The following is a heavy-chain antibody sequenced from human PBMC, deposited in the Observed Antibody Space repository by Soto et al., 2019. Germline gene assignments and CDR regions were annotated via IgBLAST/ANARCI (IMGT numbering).Heavy chain of an antibody. CDR1: GGTFSSYA. Sequence: ASVKVSCKASGGTFSSYAISWVRQAPGQGLEWMGGIIPIFGTANYAQKFQGRVTITADESTSTAYMELSSLRSEDTAVYYCARGTTLRPYYYYYGMDVWRQGTTATVSS. J-gene: IGHJ6*02. CDR2: IIPIFGTA. D-gene: IGHD4-4*01. CDR3: ARGTTLRPYYYYYGMDV. V-gene: IGHV1-69*13.